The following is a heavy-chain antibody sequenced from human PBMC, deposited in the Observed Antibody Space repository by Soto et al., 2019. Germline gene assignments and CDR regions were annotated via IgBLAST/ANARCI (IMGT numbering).Heavy chain of an antibody. Sequence: QVQLVQSGAEVKKPGSSVKVSCKASGGTFSSYAISWVRQAPGQGLEWMGGIIPIFRTPDYAQKFHGSVTITADESTSTAYMELSSLRSEDTAVYYCARDKDRPRLGGNYYYIMDVWGQGTTVTVSS. D-gene: IGHD5-12*01. CDR2: IIPIFRTP. J-gene: IGHJ6*02. CDR3: ARDKDRPRLGGNYYYIMDV. V-gene: IGHV1-69*12. CDR1: GGTFSSYA.